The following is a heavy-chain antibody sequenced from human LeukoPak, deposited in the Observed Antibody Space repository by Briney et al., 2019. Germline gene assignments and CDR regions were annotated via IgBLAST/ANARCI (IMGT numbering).Heavy chain of an antibody. CDR2: IRYDGSNK. J-gene: IGHJ4*02. V-gene: IGHV3-30*02. Sequence: GGSLRLSCAASGFTFSSYSMNWVRQAPGKGLEWVAFIRYDGSNKYYADSVKGRFTISRDNSKNTLYLQMNSLRAEDTAVYYCAKDAVYYYDSSADYWGQGTLVTVSS. D-gene: IGHD3-22*01. CDR1: GFTFSSYS. CDR3: AKDAVYYYDSSADY.